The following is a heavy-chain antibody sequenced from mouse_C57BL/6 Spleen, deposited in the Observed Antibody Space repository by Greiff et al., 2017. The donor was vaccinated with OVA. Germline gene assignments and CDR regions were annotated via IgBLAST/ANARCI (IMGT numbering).Heavy chain of an antibody. Sequence: VKLQQPGAELVKPGASVKLSCKASGYTFTSYWMQWVKQRPGQGLEWIGEIDPSDSYTNYNQKFKGKATLTVDTSSSTAYMQLSSLTSEDSAVYYCASPQGYSNYRGGFAYWGQGTLVTVSA. J-gene: IGHJ3*01. CDR2: IDPSDSYT. CDR1: GYTFTSYW. D-gene: IGHD2-5*01. CDR3: ASPQGYSNYRGGFAY. V-gene: IGHV1-50*01.